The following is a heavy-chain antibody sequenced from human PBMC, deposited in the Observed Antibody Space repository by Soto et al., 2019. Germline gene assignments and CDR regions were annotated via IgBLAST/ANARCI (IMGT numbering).Heavy chain of an antibody. J-gene: IGHJ4*02. D-gene: IGHD6-13*01. CDR1: GFNFSYYN. Sequence: GGSLRLSCAASGFNFSYYNMNWVRQAPARGLEWVSYISSSSSTIYYADSVKGRFTISRDNASNSLYLQMNSLRAEDTAVYYCARDGDGSSWPFDYWGQGTLVTVSS. V-gene: IGHV3-48*01. CDR3: ARDGDGSSWPFDY. CDR2: ISSSSSTI.